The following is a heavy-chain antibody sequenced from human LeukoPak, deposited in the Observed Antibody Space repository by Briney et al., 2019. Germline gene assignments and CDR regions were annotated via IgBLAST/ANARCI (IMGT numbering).Heavy chain of an antibody. V-gene: IGHV3-7*01. Sequence: GGSLRLSCAASEFSLSGYWMSWVRQAPGKGLEWVANIKQDGNEKYYVDSVRGRFTISRDNAKNSLYLQMNGLRGDDTAVYYCVSHPYRSSWYIFWGQGTLVSVSS. CDR3: VSHPYRSSWYIF. J-gene: IGHJ4*02. D-gene: IGHD6-13*01. CDR1: EFSLSGYW. CDR2: IKQDGNEK.